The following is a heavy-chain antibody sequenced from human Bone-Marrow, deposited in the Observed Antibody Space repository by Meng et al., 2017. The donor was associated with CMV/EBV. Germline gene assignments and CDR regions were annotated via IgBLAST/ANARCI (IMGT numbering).Heavy chain of an antibody. CDR1: GFTFSSYS. D-gene: IGHD1-7*01. V-gene: IGHV3-21*01. J-gene: IGHJ6*02. CDR3: ARDLIDQELGVDYYYGMDV. CDR2: ISSSSSYI. Sequence: LSLTCAASGFTFSSYSMNWVRQAPGKGLEWVSSISSSSSYIYYADSVKGRFTISRDNAKNSLYLQMNSLRAEDTAVYYCARDLIDQELGVDYYYGMDVWGQGTTVTVSS.